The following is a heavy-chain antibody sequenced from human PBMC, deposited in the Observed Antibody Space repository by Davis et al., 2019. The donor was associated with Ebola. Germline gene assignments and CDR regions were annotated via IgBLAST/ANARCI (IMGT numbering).Heavy chain of an antibody. Sequence: GGSLRLSCAASGFTFSSYSMNXXXXXXXXXXXXXXSLSSSSSTLYYADSVKGRFTISRDNAKNSLYLQMNSLRDEDTAVYYCARRRYLWFGELNYWGQGTLVTVSS. CDR1: GFTFSSYS. V-gene: IGHV3-48*02. CDR3: ARRRYLWFGELNY. D-gene: IGHD3-10*01. CDR2: LSSSSSTL. J-gene: IGHJ4*02.